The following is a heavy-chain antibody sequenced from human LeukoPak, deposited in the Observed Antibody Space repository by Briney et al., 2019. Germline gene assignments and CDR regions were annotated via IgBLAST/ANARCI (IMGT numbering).Heavy chain of an antibody. CDR2: IWYDGSNK. V-gene: IGHV3-33*01. CDR1: GFTFSSYG. Sequence: PGGSLRLSCAASGFTFSSYGMHWVRQAPGKGLEWVAVIWYDGSNKYYADSVKGRFTISRDNSKNTLYLQMNSLRAEDTAVYYCARAYYDFWSGYYTGEYYGMDVWGQGTTVTVSS. J-gene: IGHJ6*02. D-gene: IGHD3-3*01. CDR3: ARAYYDFWSGYYTGEYYGMDV.